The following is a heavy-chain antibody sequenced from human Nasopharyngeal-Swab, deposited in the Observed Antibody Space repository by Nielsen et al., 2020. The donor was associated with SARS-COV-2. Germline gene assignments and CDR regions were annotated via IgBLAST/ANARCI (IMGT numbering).Heavy chain of an antibody. CDR1: GFTFNNYN. D-gene: IGHD3-3*01. Sequence: AGSLTLSCAASGFTFNNYNFNWVRHAQGPGMEWVSSISSSSSYIYYADSVKGRFTISRDNAKNSLYLQMNSLRAEDTAVYYCARDGLDYDFWSAYFMDVWGQGTTVTVSS. J-gene: IGHJ6*02. V-gene: IGHV3-21*01. CDR3: ARDGLDYDFWSAYFMDV. CDR2: ISSSSSYI.